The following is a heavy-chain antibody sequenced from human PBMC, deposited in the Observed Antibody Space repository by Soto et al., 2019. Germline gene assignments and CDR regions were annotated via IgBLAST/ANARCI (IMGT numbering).Heavy chain of an antibody. Sequence: SETLSLTCTVSGGSISAYHWSWIRQPPGKGLEWIGNIYSSESPNYNPSLKSRVTISLDTSKNQFTLKLRAVTAADTAVYYCARFVTYGIGWHGPLEYWGQGTLVTVSS. V-gene: IGHV4-59*01. CDR2: IYSSESP. CDR3: ARFVTYGIGWHGPLEY. D-gene: IGHD6-19*01. CDR1: GGSISAYH. J-gene: IGHJ4*02.